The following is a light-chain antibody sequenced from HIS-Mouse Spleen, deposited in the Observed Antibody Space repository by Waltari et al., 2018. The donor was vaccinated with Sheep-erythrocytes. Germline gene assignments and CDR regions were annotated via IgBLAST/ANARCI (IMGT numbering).Light chain of an antibody. CDR3: CSYAGSYNHV. CDR2: DVS. CDR1: SSDVGSYNL. V-gene: IGLV2-23*02. Sequence: QSALTQPASVSGSPGQSITLSCTGTSSDVGSYNLVSWYQQHPGKAPKPMIYDVSKRPSGVPDRFSGSKSGNTASLTISGLQAEDEADYYCCSYAGSYNHVFATGTKVTVL. J-gene: IGLJ1*01.